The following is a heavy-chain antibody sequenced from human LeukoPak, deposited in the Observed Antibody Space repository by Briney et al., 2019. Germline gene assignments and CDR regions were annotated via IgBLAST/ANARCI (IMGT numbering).Heavy chain of an antibody. J-gene: IGHJ3*02. CDR1: GDSISNYY. Sequence: PSETLSLTCTVSGDSISNYYWSWIRQPPGKGLEWIGFIYYSGSTNYNPSLRGPVTISVDTSKNQFSLKLSSVTAADTAVYYCARHWGDSPNHSDELYAFDIWGQGTMVTVSS. CDR2: IYYSGST. CDR3: ARHWGDSPNHSDELYAFDI. D-gene: IGHD1-14*01. V-gene: IGHV4-59*08.